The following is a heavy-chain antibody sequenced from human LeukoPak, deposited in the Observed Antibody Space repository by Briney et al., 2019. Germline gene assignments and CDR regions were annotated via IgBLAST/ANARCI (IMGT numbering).Heavy chain of an antibody. CDR2: VHYSGNT. Sequence: PSETLSLTCSVSNDSISNYYWSWIRQPPGKRLEYIGYVHYSGNTNQNPSLKSRATISVDMSKNHFSLKLSSVTAADTAVYYCARLELEWGFDYWGQGTLVTVSS. V-gene: IGHV4-59*01. CDR3: ARLELEWGFDY. D-gene: IGHD1-1*01. J-gene: IGHJ4*02. CDR1: NDSISNYY.